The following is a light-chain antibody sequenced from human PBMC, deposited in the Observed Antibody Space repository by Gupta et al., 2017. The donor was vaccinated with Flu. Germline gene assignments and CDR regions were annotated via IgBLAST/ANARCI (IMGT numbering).Light chain of an antibody. V-gene: IGLV2-14*03. CDR2: DVS. Sequence: TLSCTETTTDVGGYTSISCYHHRPATAPNLLLFDVSNRPYGTSNRFSCSKSGNTASLTISALQAEDEADYYYSSYTTGSTLVLAFGGGTKLTVL. CDR3: SSYTTGSTLVLA. CDR1: TTDVGGYTS. J-gene: IGLJ2*01.